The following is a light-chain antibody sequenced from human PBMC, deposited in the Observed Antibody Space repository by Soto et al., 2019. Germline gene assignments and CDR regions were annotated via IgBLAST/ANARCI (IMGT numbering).Light chain of an antibody. CDR1: QSVSSN. CDR2: GAS. V-gene: IGKV3-15*01. Sequence: EIEMTQSPATLSLSPGERATLYCWASQSVSSNLAWYQQKPGQAPRLLIYGASTRVNGVPARFSGSGSGTEFILIISSLQSEDFAVYYCQHYNNWPPWTFGQGTKVDIK. CDR3: QHYNNWPPWT. J-gene: IGKJ1*01.